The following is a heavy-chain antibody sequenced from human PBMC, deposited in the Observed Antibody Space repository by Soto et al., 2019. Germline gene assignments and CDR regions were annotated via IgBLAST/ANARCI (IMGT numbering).Heavy chain of an antibody. D-gene: IGHD3-22*01. CDR1: GYTFTSYY. J-gene: IGHJ4*02. Sequence: GASVKVSCKASGYTFTSYYMHWVRQAPGQGLEWMGIINPSGGSTSYAQKFQGRVTMTRDTSTSTVDMELSSLRSEDTAVYYCARGMYYYDSSGYLFDYWGQGTLGTASS. CDR2: INPSGGST. CDR3: ARGMYYYDSSGYLFDY. V-gene: IGHV1-46*01.